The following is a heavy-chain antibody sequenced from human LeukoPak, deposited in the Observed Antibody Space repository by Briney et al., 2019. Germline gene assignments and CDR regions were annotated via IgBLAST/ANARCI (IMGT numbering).Heavy chain of an antibody. D-gene: IGHD2-15*01. Sequence: ASVKVSCKASGYTFTGYYMHWVRQAPGQGLEWTGRINPNSGGTNYAQKFQGRVTMTRDTSISTAYMELSRLRSDDTAVYYCARDKAVVAATFWFDPWGQGTLVTVSS. J-gene: IGHJ5*02. CDR1: GYTFTGYY. V-gene: IGHV1-2*06. CDR3: ARDKAVVAATFWFDP. CDR2: INPNSGGT.